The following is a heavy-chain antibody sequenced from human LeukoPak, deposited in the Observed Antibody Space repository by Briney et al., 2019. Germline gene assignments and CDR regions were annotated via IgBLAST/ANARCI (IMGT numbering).Heavy chain of an antibody. J-gene: IGHJ4*02. Sequence: GGSLRLSCAASGFYFPNYAMNWVRQAPGKGLEWVSYIDSRNMYYADSVKGRFTISRDNAKNSLYLQLNSLGAEDTAVYFCARVKFGEFGFDYWGQGTLVTVSS. CDR2: IDSRNM. CDR3: ARVKFGEFGFDY. V-gene: IGHV3-21*05. D-gene: IGHD3-10*01. CDR1: GFYFPNYA.